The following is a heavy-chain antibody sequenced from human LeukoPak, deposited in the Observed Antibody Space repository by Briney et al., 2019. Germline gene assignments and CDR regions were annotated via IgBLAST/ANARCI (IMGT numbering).Heavy chain of an antibody. CDR2: IYPGDSDT. Sequence: VWLYTSYPYSGSSFTSDWIGWGRRRPAKDLERMGIIYPGDSDTRYSPSFQGQVTISADTSISTSYLQWSSLKASDTAMYYCARLSGVVRGVVDAFDSWGQGTMVTVSS. V-gene: IGHV5-51*01. CDR3: ARLSGVVRGVVDAFDS. CDR1: GSSFTSDW. J-gene: IGHJ3*02. D-gene: IGHD3-10*01.